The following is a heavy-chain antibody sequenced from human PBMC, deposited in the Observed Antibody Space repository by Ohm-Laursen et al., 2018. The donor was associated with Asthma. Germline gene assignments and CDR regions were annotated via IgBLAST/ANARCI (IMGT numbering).Heavy chain of an antibody. CDR3: ARGRDYGYFQH. J-gene: IGHJ1*01. Sequence: SLRLSCAASGFTFSSYGMHWVRQAPGKGLEWVAVIWYDGSNKYYADSVKGRFTISRDNSKNTLYLQMNSLRAEDTAVYYCARGRDYGYFQHWGQGTLVTVSS. V-gene: IGHV3-33*01. D-gene: IGHD4-17*01. CDR1: GFTFSSYG. CDR2: IWYDGSNK.